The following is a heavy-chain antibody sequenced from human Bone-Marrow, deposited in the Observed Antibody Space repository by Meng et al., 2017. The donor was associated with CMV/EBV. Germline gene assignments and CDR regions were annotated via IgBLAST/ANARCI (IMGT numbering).Heavy chain of an antibody. Sequence: GSLRLSCTVSGGSISRSSYYWGWIRQPPGKGLEWIGSIYYSGSTYYNPSLKSRVTVAVDTSKNQFSLKLSSVTAADTAVYYCARRRGRLYQLSHWGQGTLVTVSS. CDR1: GGSISRSSYY. D-gene: IGHD2-2*01. J-gene: IGHJ4*02. V-gene: IGHV4-39*07. CDR2: IYYSGST. CDR3: ARRRGRLYQLSH.